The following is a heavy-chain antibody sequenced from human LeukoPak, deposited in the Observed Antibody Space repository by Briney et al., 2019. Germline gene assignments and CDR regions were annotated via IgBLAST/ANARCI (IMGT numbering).Heavy chain of an antibody. J-gene: IGHJ3*02. CDR1: GFTVSSNY. V-gene: IGHV3-66*01. Sequence: GGSLRLSCAASGFTVSSNYMSWVRQAPGKGLEWVSVIYSGGSTYYADSVKGRFTISRDNSKNTLYLQMNSLRAEDTAVYYCAREGPYGSGSYYNPGGNGAFDIWGQGTMVTVSS. D-gene: IGHD3-10*01. CDR2: IYSGGST. CDR3: AREGPYGSGSYYNPGGNGAFDI.